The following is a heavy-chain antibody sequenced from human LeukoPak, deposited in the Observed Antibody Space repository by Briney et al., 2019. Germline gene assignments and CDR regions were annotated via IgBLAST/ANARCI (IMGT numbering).Heavy chain of an antibody. CDR2: IYYSGST. CDR1: GGSISSSSYY. J-gene: IGHJ4*02. V-gene: IGHV4-39*01. Sequence: SETLSLTCTVSGGSISSSSYYWGWIRQPPGKGLEWIGSIYYSGSTYYNPSLKSRVTISVDTSKNQFSLKLSSVTAADTAVYYCASYNPTTVDYWGQGTLVTVSS. D-gene: IGHD4-11*01. CDR3: ASYNPTTVDY.